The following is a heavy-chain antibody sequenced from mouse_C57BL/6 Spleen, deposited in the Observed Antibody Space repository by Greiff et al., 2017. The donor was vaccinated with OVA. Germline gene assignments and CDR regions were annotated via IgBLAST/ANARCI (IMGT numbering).Heavy chain of an antibody. D-gene: IGHD1-1*01. J-gene: IGHJ4*01. CDR2: LYPGSGST. CDR1: GYTFTSYW. V-gene: IGHV1-55*01. Sequence: VQLQQPGAELVKPGASVKMSCKASGYTFTSYWLTWVKQRPGQGLEWIGDLYPGSGSTNYNEKFKSKATLTVDTSSSTAYMQLSSLSSEDSAVYYCARGGYGSSYDAMDYWGQGTSVTVSS. CDR3: ARGGYGSSYDAMDY.